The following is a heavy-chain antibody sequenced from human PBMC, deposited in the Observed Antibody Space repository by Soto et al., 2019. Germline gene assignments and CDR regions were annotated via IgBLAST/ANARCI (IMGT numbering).Heavy chain of an antibody. CDR3: AREVAAAGDY. J-gene: IGHJ4*02. D-gene: IGHD6-13*01. Sequence: QLQLQESGPGLVKPSETLSLTCTVYWGWIRQPPGKGLEWIGSYSGSTYYNPSLKSRVTISVDTSKNQFSLKLSSVTAADTAVYYCAREVAAAGDYWGQGTLVTFPS. CDR2: YSGST. V-gene: IGHV4-39*02.